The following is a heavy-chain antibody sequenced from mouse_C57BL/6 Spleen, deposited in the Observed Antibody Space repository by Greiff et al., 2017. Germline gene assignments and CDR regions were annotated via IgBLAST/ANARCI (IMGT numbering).Heavy chain of an antibody. CDR1: GYTFTSYW. CDR2: IYPSDSDT. J-gene: IGHJ2*01. D-gene: IGHD1-1*02. CDR3: AGDASHYCSDY. V-gene: IGHV1-61*01. Sequence: QVQLQQPGAELVRPGASVKLSCKASGYTFTSYWMDWVKQRPGQGLEWIGNIYPSDSDTHYNQKFKDKATLTVDKSSSTAYMQLSSLTSEDSAVSYCAGDASHYCSDYWGQGTTLTVSS.